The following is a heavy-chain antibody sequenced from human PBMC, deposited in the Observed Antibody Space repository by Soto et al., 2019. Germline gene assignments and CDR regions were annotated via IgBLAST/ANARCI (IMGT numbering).Heavy chain of an antibody. V-gene: IGHV3-23*01. J-gene: IGHJ4*02. CDR1: GFTFSSYA. CDR3: AKFGMATTKRSPPYYIDY. CDR2: ISGSGGGT. Sequence: EVQVLESGGGLVQPGGSLRLSCAASGFTFSSYAMSWVRQAPGKGLEWVSSISGSGGGTYYAASVQGRFTFSRDNSKNTLYLQMNSLRADDTAVYYCAKFGMATTKRSPPYYIDYWGQGALVTVSS. D-gene: IGHD1-1*01.